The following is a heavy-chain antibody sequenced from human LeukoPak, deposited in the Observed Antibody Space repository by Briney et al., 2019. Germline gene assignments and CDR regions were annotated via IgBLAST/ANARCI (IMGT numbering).Heavy chain of an antibody. CDR1: GFTSSSYW. J-gene: IGHJ4*02. D-gene: IGHD5-24*01. Sequence: GGSLRLSCAASGFTSSSYWMHWVRQAPGKGLVWVSRINSDGSSTSYADSVKGRFTISRDNAKNTLYLQMNSLRAEDTAVYYCAKDDRWLQFCCWGQGTLVTVSA. CDR3: AKDDRWLQFCC. V-gene: IGHV3-74*01. CDR2: INSDGSST.